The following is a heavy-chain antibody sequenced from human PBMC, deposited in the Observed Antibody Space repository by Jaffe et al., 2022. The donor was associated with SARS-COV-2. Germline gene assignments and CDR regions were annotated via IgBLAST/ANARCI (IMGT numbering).Heavy chain of an antibody. V-gene: IGHV1-18*01. CDR3: ARLSVGHCTNDICYFSYPPPDH. Sequence: QIQLVQSGPEVKKPGASVRVSCKASGYTFNSYGITWVRQASGQGLEWMGYISAPKGNVKYAQSFQGRVTMTTDTSASTAYMELRGLKSDDTAVYYCARLSVGHCTNDICYFSYPPPDHWGQGTLVTVSS. CDR2: ISAPKGNV. J-gene: IGHJ4*02. D-gene: IGHD2-8*01. CDR1: GYTFNSYG.